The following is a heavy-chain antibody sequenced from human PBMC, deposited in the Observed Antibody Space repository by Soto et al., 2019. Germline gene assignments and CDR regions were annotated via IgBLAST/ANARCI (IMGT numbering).Heavy chain of an antibody. Sequence: ASVKVSCKASGYTFTSYDINWVRQATGQGLEWMGWMNPNSGNTGYAQKIQGRVTMTRNTSISTAYMELSSLRSEDTAVYYCARLTYYDFWSGYLTPYYYMDVWGKGTTVTVS. CDR2: MNPNSGNT. D-gene: IGHD3-3*01. CDR1: GYTFTSYD. CDR3: ARLTYYDFWSGYLTPYYYMDV. J-gene: IGHJ6*03. V-gene: IGHV1-8*01.